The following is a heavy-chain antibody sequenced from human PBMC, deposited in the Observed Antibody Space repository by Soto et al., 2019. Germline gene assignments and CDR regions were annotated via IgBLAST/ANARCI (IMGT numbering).Heavy chain of an antibody. CDR2: MSPSGGDT. J-gene: IGHJ6*02. V-gene: IGHV1-2*02. Sequence: QVQLVQSGAEVRNPGASLKVSCKASGYTFIGNYIHWVRQAPGQGLEWMGWMSPSGGDTKFAQRFQGRVTMTRDTSISTAYMELSSLSSDDTASYYCARAELHNLYYYYAMDVWGQGTMVTVSS. CDR1: GYTFIGNY. CDR3: ARAELHNLYYYYAMDV. D-gene: IGHD3-10*01.